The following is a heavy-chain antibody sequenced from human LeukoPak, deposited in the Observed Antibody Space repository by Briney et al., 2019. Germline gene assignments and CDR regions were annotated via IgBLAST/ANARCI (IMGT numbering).Heavy chain of an antibody. D-gene: IGHD3-22*01. CDR2: FDPEDGET. V-gene: IGHV1-24*01. CDR3: ATDLATMIDPY. CDR1: GYTLAELS. Sequence: GASVKVSCKVSGYTLAELSMQWVRQAPGKGFEWMGGFDPEDGETIYAQKFQGRVTMTEDTSTDTAYMELSSLRSEDTAVYYCATDLATMIDPYWGQGTLVTVSS. J-gene: IGHJ4*02.